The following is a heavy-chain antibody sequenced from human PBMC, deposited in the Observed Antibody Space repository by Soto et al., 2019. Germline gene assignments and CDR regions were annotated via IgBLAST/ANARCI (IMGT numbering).Heavy chain of an antibody. Sequence: SETLSLTCAVSGGSISSSSYYWGWIRQPPGKGLEWIGSIYYNGDTYYNPFLKSRVTISVDTSKIQFSLKLSSVTAADTAVYYCARHYYGSGSYWNFDYWGQGTLVTVSS. CDR2: IYYNGDT. V-gene: IGHV4-39*01. D-gene: IGHD3-10*01. CDR3: ARHYYGSGSYWNFDY. J-gene: IGHJ4*02. CDR1: GGSISSSSYY.